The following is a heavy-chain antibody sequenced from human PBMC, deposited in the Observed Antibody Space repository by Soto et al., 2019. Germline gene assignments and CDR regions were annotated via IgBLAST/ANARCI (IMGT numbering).Heavy chain of an antibody. D-gene: IGHD2-15*01. CDR1: GGTFSGYA. CDR2: IIPIFGTA. CDR3: ARGYCSGGSCYLVHFAY. V-gene: IGHV1-69*13. Sequence: SVKVSFKASGGTFSGYAISWVRQAPGQGLEWMGGIIPIFGTANYAQKFQGRVTITADESTSTAYMELSSLRSEDTAVYYCARGYCSGGSCYLVHFAYWGQGTLVTVSS. J-gene: IGHJ4*02.